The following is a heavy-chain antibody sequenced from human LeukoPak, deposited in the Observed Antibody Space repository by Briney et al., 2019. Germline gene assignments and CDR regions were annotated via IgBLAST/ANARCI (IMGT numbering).Heavy chain of an antibody. J-gene: IGHJ4*02. V-gene: IGHV3-30*02. CDR1: GFTFSSYG. CDR3: VNGLRGDYHYFDY. CDR2: IWYDGSNK. D-gene: IGHD4-17*01. Sequence: GGSLRLSCAASGFTFSSYGMHWVRQAPGKGLEWVAVIWYDGSNKYYADSVKGRFTISRDNSKNTLYLQMSSLRAEDTAVYYCVNGLRGDYHYFDYWGQGTLVTVSS.